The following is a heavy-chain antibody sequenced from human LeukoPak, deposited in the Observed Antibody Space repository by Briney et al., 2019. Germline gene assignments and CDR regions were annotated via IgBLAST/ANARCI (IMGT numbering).Heavy chain of an antibody. J-gene: IGHJ5*02. CDR2: IIPILGIA. D-gene: IGHD1-14*01. Sequence: SVKVSCKASGGTFSSYAISWVRQAPGQGLEWMGRIIPILGIANYAQKFQGRVTITADKSTSTAYMELSSLRSEDTAVYYCASGSLTEGGWFDPWGQGTLVTVSS. CDR1: GGTFSSYA. CDR3: ASGSLTEGGWFDP. V-gene: IGHV1-69*04.